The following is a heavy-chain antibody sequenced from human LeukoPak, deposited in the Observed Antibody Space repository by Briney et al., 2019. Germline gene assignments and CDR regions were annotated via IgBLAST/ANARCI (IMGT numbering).Heavy chain of an antibody. CDR2: IYYSGST. CDR1: GGSISSYY. J-gene: IGHJ5*02. CDR3: AREASTSPVWFDP. Sequence: SETLSLTCSVSGGSISSYYWSWIRQSPGKGLEWIGYIYYSGSTNYNPSLRSRVTISVDTSKSQLSLNLSSVTPADTAVYYCAREASTSPVWFDPWGQGTLVTVSS. D-gene: IGHD6-6*01. V-gene: IGHV4-59*01.